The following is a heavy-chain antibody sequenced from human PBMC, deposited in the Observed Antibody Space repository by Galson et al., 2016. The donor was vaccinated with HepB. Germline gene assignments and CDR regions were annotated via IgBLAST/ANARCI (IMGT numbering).Heavy chain of an antibody. CDR2: IFRSGST. Sequence: SETLSLTCVVSDGSIGTRNWWSWVRQPPGKGPEWIGEIFRSGSTSYNPSLKSRVTISVDKSKNQSSLQLSSVSAADTAVYYCASGEDSLAVAGLFQYWGQGTLVTVSS. V-gene: IGHV4-4*02. CDR3: ASGEDSLAVAGLFQY. CDR1: DGSIGTRNW. D-gene: IGHD6-19*01. J-gene: IGHJ4*02.